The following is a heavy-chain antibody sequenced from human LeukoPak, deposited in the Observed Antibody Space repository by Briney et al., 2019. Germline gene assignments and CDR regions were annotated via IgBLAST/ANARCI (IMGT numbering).Heavy chain of an antibody. CDR3: VSSITAAGEY. J-gene: IGHJ4*02. D-gene: IGHD6-13*01. CDR1: GGSISSGSYY. V-gene: IGHV4-61*02. CDR2: IYTSGST. Sequence: SQTLSLTCTVSGGSISSGSYYWSWIRQPAGKGLEWIGRIYTSGSTNYNPSLKSRVTISVDTSKNQFSLKLSSVTAADTAVYYCVSSITAAGEYWGQGTLVTVSS.